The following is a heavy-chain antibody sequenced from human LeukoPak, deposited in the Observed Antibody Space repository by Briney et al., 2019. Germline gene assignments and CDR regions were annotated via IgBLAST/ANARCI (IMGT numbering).Heavy chain of an antibody. J-gene: IGHJ3*02. Sequence: SGGSLRLSCAASGFTFSSYSMNWVRQAPGKGLEWVSYISSSSSTIYYADSVKGRFTISRDNAKNSLYLQMNGLRAEDTAVYYCARDYYQYYYDSSGYYHHDAFDIWGQGTMVTVSS. V-gene: IGHV3-48*01. CDR1: GFTFSSYS. CDR2: ISSSSSTI. CDR3: ARDYYQYYYDSSGYYHHDAFDI. D-gene: IGHD3-22*01.